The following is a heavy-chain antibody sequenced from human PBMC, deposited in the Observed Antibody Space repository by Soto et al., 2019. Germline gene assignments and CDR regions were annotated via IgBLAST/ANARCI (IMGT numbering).Heavy chain of an antibody. CDR2: IVPIVDTA. CDR1: GGTFSSYA. D-gene: IGHD3-10*01. V-gene: IGHV1-69*13. CDR3: ARGRGYYDAGDY. Sequence: ASVKVSCKTSGGTFSSYAISWVRQAPGQGLEWMGGIVPIVDTATYAQKFQGRVTITADESTSTAYMELSRLRSDDMAVYYCARGRGYYDAGDYWGQGTLVTVSS. J-gene: IGHJ4*02.